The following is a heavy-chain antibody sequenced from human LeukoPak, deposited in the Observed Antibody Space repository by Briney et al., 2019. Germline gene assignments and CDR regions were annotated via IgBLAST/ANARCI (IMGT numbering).Heavy chain of an antibody. Sequence: SETLSLTCTVSGGSISSSSYYWGWIRQPPGKGLEWIGSIYYSGSTYYNPSLKSRVTISVDTSKNQFSLKLSSVTAADTAVYYCARHGGVVVVAATVTTPFDYWGQGTLVTVSS. CDR2: IYYSGST. CDR1: GGSISSSSYY. V-gene: IGHV4-39*01. J-gene: IGHJ4*02. D-gene: IGHD2-15*01. CDR3: ARHGGVVVVAATVTTPFDY.